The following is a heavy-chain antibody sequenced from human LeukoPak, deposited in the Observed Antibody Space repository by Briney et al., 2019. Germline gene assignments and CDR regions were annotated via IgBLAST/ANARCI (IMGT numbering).Heavy chain of an antibody. J-gene: IGHJ5*02. CDR2: INPSGGST. D-gene: IGHD1-14*01. Sequence: ASVTVSFKASGYTFTSYYMHWVRQAPGQGLEWMGIINPSGGSTSYAQKFQGRVTMTRDTSISTAYMELSRLRSDDTAVYYCARDVFAEYNTHHKFDPWGQGTLVTVSS. CDR3: ARDVFAEYNTHHKFDP. CDR1: GYTFTSYY. V-gene: IGHV1-46*01.